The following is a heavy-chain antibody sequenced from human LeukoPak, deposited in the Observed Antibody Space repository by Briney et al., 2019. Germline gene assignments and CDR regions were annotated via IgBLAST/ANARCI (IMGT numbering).Heavy chain of an antibody. CDR3: AKDQTGRYFDWFPPGDY. CDR1: GFTFSSYA. CDR2: ISGSGGST. Sequence: GGSLRLSCAASGFTFSSYAMSWVRQAPGKGLEWVSAISGSGGSTYYADSVKGRFTISRDNSKNTLYLQMNSLRAEDRAVYYCAKDQTGRYFDWFPPGDYWGQGTLVTVSS. J-gene: IGHJ4*02. D-gene: IGHD3-9*01. V-gene: IGHV3-23*01.